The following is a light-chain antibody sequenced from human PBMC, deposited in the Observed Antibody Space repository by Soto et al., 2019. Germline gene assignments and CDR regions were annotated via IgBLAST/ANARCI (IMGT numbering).Light chain of an antibody. V-gene: IGKV3-11*01. CDR3: QQRSNWPPIT. CDR1: QSVGSSY. J-gene: IGKJ5*01. Sequence: EIVLTQSPETLSLSPGEGATLSCRASQSVGSSYLAWYQQKPGQAPSLLFYDASNRATGIPARFSGSGSGTDFTLTISSLEPEDFAVYYCQQRSNWPPITFGQGTRLEIK. CDR2: DAS.